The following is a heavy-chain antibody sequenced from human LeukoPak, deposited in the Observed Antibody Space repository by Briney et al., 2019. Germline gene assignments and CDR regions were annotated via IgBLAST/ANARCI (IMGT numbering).Heavy chain of an antibody. CDR2: ISSNGRTT. J-gene: IGHJ4*02. CDR3: AKDLYYFDGDY. Sequence: GGSLRLSCATPGFTFNNYAMTWVRQAPGKGLEWVSLISSNGRTTHYAGSVKGRFTISRDNSKNTVYLQMNSLRADDTALYYCAKDLYYFDGDYWGQGTQVTVSS. CDR1: GFTFNNYA. D-gene: IGHD3-22*01. V-gene: IGHV3-23*01.